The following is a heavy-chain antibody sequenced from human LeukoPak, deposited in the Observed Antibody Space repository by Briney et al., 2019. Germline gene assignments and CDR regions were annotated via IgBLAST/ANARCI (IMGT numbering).Heavy chain of an antibody. D-gene: IGHD3-3*01. CDR2: ISSTSTYI. J-gene: IGHJ4*02. V-gene: IGHV3-21*01. CDR3: ARLNDFGRIFDY. Sequence: PGGSPRLSCTASGFTFSSYSMVWVRQAPGKGLEWVSSISSTSTYIFYANSLKGRFTISRDNAKNSLYLQMNSLRAEDTAVYFCARLNDFGRIFDYWGQGTRVTVSS. CDR1: GFTFSSYS.